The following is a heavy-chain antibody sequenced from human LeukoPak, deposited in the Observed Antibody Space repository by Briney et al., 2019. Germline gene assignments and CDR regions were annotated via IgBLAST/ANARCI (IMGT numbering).Heavy chain of an antibody. Sequence: PGGSLRLSCAASGFNLSSYWMSWVRPAPGKGLEWVANIKQDGSEKYYADSVKGRFTISRDNSKNTLFLQMNSLRAEDTAVYYCAKDRRLRLGEFLGRKETNCFDTWGKETLVTVS. CDR2: IKQDGSEK. D-gene: IGHD3-16*01. V-gene: IGHV3-7*01. CDR3: AKDRRLRLGEFLGRKETNCFDT. CDR1: GFNLSSYW. J-gene: IGHJ5*02.